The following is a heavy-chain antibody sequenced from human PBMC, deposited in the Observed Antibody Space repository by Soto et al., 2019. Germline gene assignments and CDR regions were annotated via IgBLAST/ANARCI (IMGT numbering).Heavy chain of an antibody. Sequence: RSLRLCCVASGFILGSSSMTWVRQAPGKGLEWVSSISHSSSYIYYADSVKGRFTISRDNAKNSLYLQMNSLRAEDTAIKYWARSLVTDVSRVVFDPCSDGTLVTVSA. J-gene: IGHJ5*02. CDR1: GFILGSSS. D-gene: IGHD2-2*01. CDR2: ISHSSSYI. CDR3: ARSLVTDVSRVVFDP. V-gene: IGHV3-21*01.